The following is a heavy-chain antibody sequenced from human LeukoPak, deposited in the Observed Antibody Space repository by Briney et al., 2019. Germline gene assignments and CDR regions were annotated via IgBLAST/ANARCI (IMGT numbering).Heavy chain of an antibody. Sequence: GGSLRLSCAASGFSVRANFVSWVRQAPGRGLEWVSIIFAGGSTYYADSVKGRFTTSRDNSRNTAYLQMNSLRAEDTAVYYCARGDFEHWGQGTLVTVSS. CDR3: ARGDFEH. CDR1: GFSVRANF. CDR2: IFAGGST. J-gene: IGHJ4*02. V-gene: IGHV3-66*01.